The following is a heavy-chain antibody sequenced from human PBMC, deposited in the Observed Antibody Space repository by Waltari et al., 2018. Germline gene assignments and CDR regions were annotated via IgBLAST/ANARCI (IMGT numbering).Heavy chain of an antibody. J-gene: IGHJ4*02. D-gene: IGHD6-13*01. Sequence: QVQLVQSGAEVKKPGSSVKVSCKASGGTFSSYAISWVRQAPGQGLEWMGGFIPILGIANYAQKFQGRVTITADESTSTAYMELSSLRSEDTAVYYCARVGLGQQLEGYFDYWGQGTLVTVSS. V-gene: IGHV1-69*04. CDR3: ARVGLGQQLEGYFDY. CDR2: FIPILGIA. CDR1: GGTFSSYA.